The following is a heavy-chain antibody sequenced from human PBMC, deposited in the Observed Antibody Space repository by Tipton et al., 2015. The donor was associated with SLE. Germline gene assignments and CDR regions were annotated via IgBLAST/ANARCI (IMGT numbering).Heavy chain of an antibody. J-gene: IGHJ5*02. D-gene: IGHD1-14*01. CDR1: GFTFSSYS. V-gene: IGHV3-21*01. CDR3: ARRGPGQNWFDP. Sequence: SLRLSCAASGFTFSSYSMNWFRQTPGKGLAWVTSISGSSTYIYYAESVKGRFTNSRDNAKNALYLHMSRLRAEDSGIYYCARRGPGQNWFDPWGQGTLVTVSS. CDR2: ISGSSTYI.